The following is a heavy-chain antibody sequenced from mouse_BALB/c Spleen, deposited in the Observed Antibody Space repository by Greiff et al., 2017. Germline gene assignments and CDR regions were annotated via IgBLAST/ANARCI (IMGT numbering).Heavy chain of an antibody. Sequence: QVQLQQSGAELMKPGASVKISCKATGYTFSSYWIEWVKQRPGHGLEWIGEILPGSGSTNYNEKFKGKATFTADTSSNTAYMQLSSLTSEDSAVYYCARGDRYDGGGFDYWGQGTTLTVSS. D-gene: IGHD2-14*01. CDR3: ARGDRYDGGGFDY. CDR1: GYTFSSYW. V-gene: IGHV1-9*01. CDR2: ILPGSGST. J-gene: IGHJ2*01.